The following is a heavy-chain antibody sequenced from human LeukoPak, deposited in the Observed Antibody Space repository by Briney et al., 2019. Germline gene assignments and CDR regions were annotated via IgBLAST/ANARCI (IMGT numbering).Heavy chain of an antibody. CDR3: ASGRQLGY. V-gene: IGHV3-7*01. Sequence: GGSLRLSCAASGFTFSNYWMNWVRQAPGKGLEWVANIKEDGSEKYYVDSVKGRFTISRDNARNSLYLQMNGLRAEDTAVYYCASGRQLGYWGQGTLVTVSS. J-gene: IGHJ4*02. D-gene: IGHD6-13*01. CDR2: IKEDGSEK. CDR1: GFTFSNYW.